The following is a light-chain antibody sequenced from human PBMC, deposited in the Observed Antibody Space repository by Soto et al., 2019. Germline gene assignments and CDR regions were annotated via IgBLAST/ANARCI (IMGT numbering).Light chain of an antibody. J-gene: IGKJ4*01. V-gene: IGKV3D-15*01. Sequence: IVLTQYPGTLSLSPGERATLSCRASQSVNIYLAWYQQKPGQAPRLLIFGASYRATGIPARFSGSGSGTEFNLTISSLQSEDFAVYFCQQYDDWLRLTFGGGTKVDIK. CDR2: GAS. CDR3: QQYDDWLRLT. CDR1: QSVNIY.